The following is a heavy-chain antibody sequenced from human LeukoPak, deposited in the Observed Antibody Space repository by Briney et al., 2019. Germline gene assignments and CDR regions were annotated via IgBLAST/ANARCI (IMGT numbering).Heavy chain of an antibody. J-gene: IGHJ4*02. D-gene: IGHD2-2*01. CDR2: IYPGDSDT. CDR1: GYSFTSYW. CDR3: ARLGCSSTSCYWPEVHLEVLDY. V-gene: IGHV5-51*01. Sequence: GESLKISCKGSGYSFTSYWIGWVRQMPGKGLEWMGIIYPGDSDTRYSPSFQGQVTISADKSISTAYLQWSSLKASDTAMYYCARLGCSSTSCYWPEVHLEVLDYWGQGTLVTVSS.